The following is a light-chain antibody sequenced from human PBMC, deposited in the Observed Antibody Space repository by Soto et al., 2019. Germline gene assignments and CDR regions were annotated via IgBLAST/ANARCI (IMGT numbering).Light chain of an antibody. CDR3: QKYSVSWT. Sequence: DIQMTQSPSSLSASVGDRVIITCRASQGIRHDLGWYQQKPGKAPKVLIYDASSWAGGVPSRFTGSGSGAELTLTINSLQPDDFATYYFQKYSVSWTFGQGTKVDLK. CDR2: DAS. J-gene: IGKJ1*01. V-gene: IGKV1-17*01. CDR1: QGIRHD.